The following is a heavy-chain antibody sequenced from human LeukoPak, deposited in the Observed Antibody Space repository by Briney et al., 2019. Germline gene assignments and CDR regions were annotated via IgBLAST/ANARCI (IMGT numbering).Heavy chain of an antibody. J-gene: IGHJ6*02. CDR1: GFTFSSYG. D-gene: IGHD2-21*02. CDR3: AKRLRLYYGMDV. V-gene: IGHV3-30*18. CDR2: ISYDGSNK. Sequence: GSLRLSCAASGFTFSSYGMHWVRQAPGKGLEWVAVISYDGSNKYYADSVKGRFTISRDNSKNTLYLQMNSLRAEDTAVYYCAKRLRLYYGMDVWGQGTTVTVSS.